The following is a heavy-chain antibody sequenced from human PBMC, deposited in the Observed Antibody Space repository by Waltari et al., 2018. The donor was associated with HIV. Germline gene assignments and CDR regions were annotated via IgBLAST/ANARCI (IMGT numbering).Heavy chain of an antibody. Sequence: HLQESSPVLVRPSETLSLTCSVFGASISGYYCSWIRQDVATKGDTAKNLVGLGREFVGGRYDYRGSLKTRINMSMDTSKKQVSLGLKSVTGAETTMYYCVQWTFWGVMPSDLFDPWGPGTLVTVSS. V-gene: IGHV4-4*07. CDR2: EFVGGRY. CDR1: GASISGYY. D-gene: IGHD3-16*01. CDR3: VQWTFWGVMPSDLFDP. J-gene: IGHJ5*02.